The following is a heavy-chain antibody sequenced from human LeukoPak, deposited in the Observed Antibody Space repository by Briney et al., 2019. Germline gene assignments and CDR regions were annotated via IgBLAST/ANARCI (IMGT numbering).Heavy chain of an antibody. CDR1: GDSISSGAYY. Sequence: SQTLSLTCTVSGDSISSGAYYWSWVRQPPGKGLEWIGYFYGSGSASYNPSLKSRVTISVDRSNNQFSLKMSSVTAADTAVYYCVRDVSQRRHFDYWGQGTLVTVSS. J-gene: IGHJ4*02. D-gene: IGHD1-1*01. CDR3: VRDVSQRRHFDY. V-gene: IGHV4-30-2*01. CDR2: FYGSGSA.